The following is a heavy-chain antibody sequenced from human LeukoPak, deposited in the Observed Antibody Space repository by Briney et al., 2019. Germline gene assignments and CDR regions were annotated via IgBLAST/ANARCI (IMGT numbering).Heavy chain of an antibody. Sequence: GGSLRLSCAASGFTFSSYAMSWVRQAPGKGLEWVSTICGSGGITYYADSLKGRFTHTRDNSKNTLEQQMNSLRADDTSVYDCAKEWGPSVSLGPHAYDYWGQGTLVTVSS. CDR2: ICGSGGIT. CDR3: AKEWGPSVSLGPHAYDY. V-gene: IGHV3-23*01. J-gene: IGHJ4*02. D-gene: IGHD3-16*01. CDR1: GFTFSSYA.